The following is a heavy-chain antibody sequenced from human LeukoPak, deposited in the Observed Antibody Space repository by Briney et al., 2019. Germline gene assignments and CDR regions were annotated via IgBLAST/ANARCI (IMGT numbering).Heavy chain of an antibody. CDR2: SGRAGGT. J-gene: IGHJ4*02. CDR1: GFTFSSYA. CDR3: TKRDSQNFFEY. D-gene: IGHD2-15*01. V-gene: IGHV3-23*01. Sequence: GGSLRLSCAASGFTFSSYAMGWVRQAPGKGLEWVSTSGRAGGTYYVDSVKGRFTISRDNSRNTLYLHMNGLRAEDTAVYYCTKRDSQNFFEYWGQGTLVTVSS.